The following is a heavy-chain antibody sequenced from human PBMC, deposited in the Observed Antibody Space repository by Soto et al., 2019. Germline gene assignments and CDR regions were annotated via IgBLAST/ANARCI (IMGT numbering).Heavy chain of an antibody. CDR3: ATSVMLRDTDYYYYAMDV. CDR2: FDPEDGET. J-gene: IGHJ6*02. D-gene: IGHD3-16*01. Sequence: ASVKVSCKVSGYTLTELSMHWVRQAPGKGLEWMGGFDPEDGETIYAQKFQGRVTMTEDTSTDTAYMELSSMRSEDTAVYYCATSVMLRDTDYYYYAMDVSGHWTTGTVSS. CDR1: GYTLTELS. V-gene: IGHV1-24*01.